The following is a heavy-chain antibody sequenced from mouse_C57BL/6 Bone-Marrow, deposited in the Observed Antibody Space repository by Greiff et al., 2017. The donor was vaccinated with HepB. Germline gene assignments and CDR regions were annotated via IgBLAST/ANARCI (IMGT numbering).Heavy chain of an antibody. D-gene: IGHD2-3*01. Sequence: VQLVESGAELVRPGTSVKVSCKASGYAFTNYLIEWVKQRPGQGLEWIGVINPGSGGTNYNEKFKGKATLTADQSSSTAYLQLSSLTSEDSAVYFCARRWLLLHFDYWGQGTTLTVSS. CDR3: ARRWLLLHFDY. V-gene: IGHV1-54*01. CDR1: GYAFTNYL. J-gene: IGHJ2*01. CDR2: INPGSGGT.